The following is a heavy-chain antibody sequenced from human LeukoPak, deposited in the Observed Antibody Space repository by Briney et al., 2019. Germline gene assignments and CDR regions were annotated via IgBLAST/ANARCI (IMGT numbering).Heavy chain of an antibody. V-gene: IGHV3-30*02. CDR3: ARDRRNRGYSYGYFDY. D-gene: IGHD5-18*01. J-gene: IGHJ4*02. CDR2: IRYDGSNK. CDR1: GFTFSSYG. Sequence: GGSLRLSCAASGFTFSSYGMHWVRQAPGKGLEWVAFIRYDGSNKYYADSVKGRFTISRDNSKNTLYLQMNSLRAEDTAVYYCARDRRNRGYSYGYFDYWGQGTLVTVSS.